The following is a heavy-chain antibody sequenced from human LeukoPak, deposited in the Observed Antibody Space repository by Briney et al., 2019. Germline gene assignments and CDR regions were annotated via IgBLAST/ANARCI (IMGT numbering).Heavy chain of an antibody. V-gene: IGHV4-39*01. Sequence: SETLSLTCTVSGGSISSSSYYWVWIRQPPGKGLEWIGSTHHTGSPYYNPSLKSRVTISVDTSKNQFSLKVTSVTAADTAVYYCVRLRNQQNTFYKTNWFDPWGQGTLVTVAP. CDR1: GGSISSSSYY. D-gene: IGHD1-14*01. CDR3: VRLRNQQNTFYKTNWFDP. CDR2: THHTGSP. J-gene: IGHJ5*02.